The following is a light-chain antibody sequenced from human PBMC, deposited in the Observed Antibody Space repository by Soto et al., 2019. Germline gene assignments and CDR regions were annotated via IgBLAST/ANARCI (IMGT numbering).Light chain of an antibody. V-gene: IGKV3-15*01. J-gene: IGKJ2*01. CDR3: QQYNTRPPYT. Sequence: EIVMTQSPSTLSVSPWVRATLSCRASQSVSVNLVWYQQKPGQAPRLLIYDASTRPPGIPARFSGRGSGPEFTLPISSLQSEDSAVYYCQQYNTRPPYTFGQGTKLEIE. CDR1: QSVSVN. CDR2: DAS.